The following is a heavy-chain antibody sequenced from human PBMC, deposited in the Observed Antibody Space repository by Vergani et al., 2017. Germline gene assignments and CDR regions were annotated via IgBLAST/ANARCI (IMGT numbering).Heavy chain of an antibody. D-gene: IGHD1-14*01. CDR2: VEDSGYF. V-gene: IGHV4-59*01. CDR3: ARSIVSRNPPDYFDN. Sequence: QVQLQESGPGLVRPSETLSLTCTVSGGSLSCYYWNWIRQTPGAGLEWIGYVEDSGYFNYNPSLKTRVSISSDTSNNQFSLMLSSVTVADTAVYYCARSIVSRNPPDYFDNWGQGTLVTVSS. J-gene: IGHJ4*02. CDR1: GGSLSCYY.